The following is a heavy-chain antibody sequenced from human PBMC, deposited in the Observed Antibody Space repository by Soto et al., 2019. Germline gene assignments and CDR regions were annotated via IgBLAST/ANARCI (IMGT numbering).Heavy chain of an antibody. Sequence: QSQTLSLTCAISGDSVSSNSAAWNWIRQSPSRGLEWLGRTYYRSKWYNDYAVSVKSRITINPDTSKNQFSLQLNSVTPEDTAVYYCASSIAVAGFEYYYYYYMDVWGKGTTVTVSS. D-gene: IGHD6-19*01. CDR1: GDSVSSNSAA. CDR2: TYYRSKWYN. CDR3: ASSIAVAGFEYYYYYYMDV. J-gene: IGHJ6*03. V-gene: IGHV6-1*01.